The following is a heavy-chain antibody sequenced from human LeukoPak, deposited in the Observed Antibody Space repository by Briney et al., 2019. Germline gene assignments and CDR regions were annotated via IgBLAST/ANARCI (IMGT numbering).Heavy chain of an antibody. CDR2: ISAYNGNT. Sequence: ASVKVSCKASGYTFTSYGISWVRQAPGQGLEWMGWISAYNGNTNYAQKLQGRVTMTTDTSTSTAYMELRSLRSDDAAVYYCARDDYGGNAGEIDYWGQGTLVTVSS. J-gene: IGHJ4*02. D-gene: IGHD4-23*01. CDR1: GYTFTSYG. V-gene: IGHV1-18*01. CDR3: ARDDYGGNAGEIDY.